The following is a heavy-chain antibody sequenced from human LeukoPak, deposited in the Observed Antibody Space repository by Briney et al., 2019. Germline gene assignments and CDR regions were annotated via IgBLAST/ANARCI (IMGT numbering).Heavy chain of an antibody. CDR2: ISYDGNKN. CDR3: AKDRGHY. Sequence: PGRSLRLSCAASGFTFSTFAMHWVRQAPGKGLEWVAVISYDGNKNSYSDSVKGRFTISRDHSKNTLYLQMNSLRAEDTAVYYCAKDRGHYWGQGTLVTVSS. J-gene: IGHJ4*02. V-gene: IGHV3-30*04. CDR1: GFTFSTFA.